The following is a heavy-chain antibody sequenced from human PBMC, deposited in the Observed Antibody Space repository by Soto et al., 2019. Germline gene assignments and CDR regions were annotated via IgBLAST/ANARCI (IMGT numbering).Heavy chain of an antibody. CDR3: AKEVGYAYEVTTLSWFDP. CDR2: ISGSGGST. CDR1: GFTFSNYA. J-gene: IGHJ5*02. V-gene: IGHV3-23*01. D-gene: IGHD4-17*01. Sequence: EVQLLESGGGLVQPGGSLRLSGAASGFTFSNYAMSWVRQAPGKALEWVSAISGSGGSTYYADSVKDRFTISRENSKNTLYLQMTRLRAEDTAVYYCAKEVGYAYEVTTLSWFDPWGQGTLVTVSS.